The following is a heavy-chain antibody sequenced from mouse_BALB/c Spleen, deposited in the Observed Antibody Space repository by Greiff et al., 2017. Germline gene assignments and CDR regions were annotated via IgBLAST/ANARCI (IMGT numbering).Heavy chain of an antibody. CDR1: GFNIKDTY. CDR3: ARSGDYDRAFAY. D-gene: IGHD2-4*01. CDR2: IDPANGNT. Sequence: EVQLQQSGAELVKPGASVKLSCTASGFNIKDTYMHWVKQRPEQGLEWIGRIDPANGNTKYDPKFQGKATITADTSSNTAYLQLSSLTSEDTAVYYCARSGDYDRAFAYWGQGTLVTVSA. V-gene: IGHV14-3*02. J-gene: IGHJ3*01.